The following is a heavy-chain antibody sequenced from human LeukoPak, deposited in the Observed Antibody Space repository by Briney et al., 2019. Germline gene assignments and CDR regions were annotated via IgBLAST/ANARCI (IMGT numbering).Heavy chain of an antibody. CDR2: IYYSGST. CDR1: GGSLSSYY. J-gene: IGHJ6*02. D-gene: IGHD6-19*01. Sequence: PETLSHTCTVSGGSLSSYYWSWIRQPPGKGLEWVGYIYYSGSTNYNPSLKSRVTISVDTSKDQFSLKLSSVTAADTAVYYCASTSGWYSDYYYYGMDVWGRGTTVAVSS. V-gene: IGHV4-59*01. CDR3: ASTSGWYSDYYYYGMDV.